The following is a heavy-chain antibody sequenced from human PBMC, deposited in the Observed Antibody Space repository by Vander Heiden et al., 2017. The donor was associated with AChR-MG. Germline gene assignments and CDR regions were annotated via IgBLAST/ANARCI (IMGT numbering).Heavy chain of an antibody. V-gene: IGHV3-30*18. CDR2: ISDDGSNE. CDR1: GFIFSSFG. J-gene: IGHJ6*03. Sequence: QVQLVESGGGVVQPGRSLRLSCAASGFIFSSFGMHWVRQAPGKGLEWVAVISDDGSNEYYADSVKGRFSISRDNSKNTLYLQMNSLRAEDTAVYYCAKGAYSYVEGLYYYMEVWGKGTTVTVSS. CDR3: AKGAYSYVEGLYYYMEV. D-gene: IGHD5-18*01.